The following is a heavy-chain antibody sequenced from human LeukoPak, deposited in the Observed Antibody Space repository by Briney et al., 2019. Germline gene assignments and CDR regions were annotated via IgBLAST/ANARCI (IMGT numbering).Heavy chain of an antibody. J-gene: IGHJ4*02. CDR1: GFTFSSYA. D-gene: IGHD6-13*01. V-gene: IGHV3-21*01. CDR2: ISSSSSYI. CDR3: ARDSSSWLDY. Sequence: GGSLRLSCAASGFTFSSYAMSWVRQAPGKGLEWVSSISSSSSYIYYADSVKGRFTISRDNAKNSLYLQMNSLRAEDTAVYYCARDSSSWLDYWGQGTLVTVSS.